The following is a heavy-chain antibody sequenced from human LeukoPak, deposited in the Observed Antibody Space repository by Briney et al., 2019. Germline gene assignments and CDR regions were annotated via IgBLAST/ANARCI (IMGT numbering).Heavy chain of an antibody. J-gene: IGHJ4*02. V-gene: IGHV3-48*03. CDR3: ASLPPRGYDYLGTLDY. Sequence: QPGGSLRLSCAASGFTFSSYEMNWVRQAPGKGLEWVSYISSSGSTIYYADSVKGRFTISRDNAKNSLYLQMNSLRAEDTAVYYCASLPPRGYDYLGTLDYWGQGTLVTVSS. D-gene: IGHD5-12*01. CDR1: GFTFSSYE. CDR2: ISSSGSTI.